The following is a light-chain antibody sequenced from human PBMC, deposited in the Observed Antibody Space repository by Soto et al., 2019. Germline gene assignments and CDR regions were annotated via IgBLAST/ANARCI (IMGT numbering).Light chain of an antibody. V-gene: IGKV1-5*03. CDR2: KAS. CDR1: QTISSW. J-gene: IGKJ1*01. Sequence: DIQMTQSPSTLSGSVGDRVTITCRASQTISSWLAWYQQKPGKVPKLLIYKASTLKSGVPSRFSGSGSGTEFTLTISSLQPDDFATYYCQHYISYSEAFGQGTKVDIK. CDR3: QHYISYSEA.